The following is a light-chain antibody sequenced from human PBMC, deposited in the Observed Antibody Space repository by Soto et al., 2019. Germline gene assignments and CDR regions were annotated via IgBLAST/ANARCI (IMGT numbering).Light chain of an antibody. CDR2: AAS. CDR1: QSISSW. CDR3: QQYNSNSRRT. J-gene: IGKJ1*01. V-gene: IGKV1-5*01. Sequence: DIQMTQSPSTLSASVGDRVTITCRASQSISSWLAWYQQKAGNAPKLLIYAASSLESGVPSRFSGSGSGTEFTLTISSLQPDDSATYYCQQYNSNSRRTFGPGTKVEMK.